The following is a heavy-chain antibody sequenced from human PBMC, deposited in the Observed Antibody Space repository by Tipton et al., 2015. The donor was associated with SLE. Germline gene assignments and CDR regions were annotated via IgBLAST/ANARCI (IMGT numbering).Heavy chain of an antibody. CDR1: GGSVSSSSYY. V-gene: IGHV4-39*07. D-gene: IGHD3-9*01. CDR2: IDYSGST. CDR3: ARLSYDLLIGPIDN. Sequence: TLSLTCTVSGGSVSSSSYYWGWIRQPPGKGLEWIGSIDYSGSTYYSPSLKSRVTISLDTSKNQFFLKVPSVTAADTAIYYCARLSYDLLIGPIDNWGQGTLVTVSS. J-gene: IGHJ4*02.